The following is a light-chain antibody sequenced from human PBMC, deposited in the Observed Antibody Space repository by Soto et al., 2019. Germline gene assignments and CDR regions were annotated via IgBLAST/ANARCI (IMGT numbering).Light chain of an antibody. CDR2: EVT. CDR3: SSYAGSNSVL. V-gene: IGLV2-8*01. CDR1: SSDVGGYNY. Sequence: QSALTQPPSASGSPGQSVTFSCTGMSSDVGGYNYVSWYQQHPGKAPKLMIYEVTKRPSGVPDRFSGSKSGNTASLTVSGLQAEDEADYYCSSYAGSNSVLFGGGTKLTVL. J-gene: IGLJ2*01.